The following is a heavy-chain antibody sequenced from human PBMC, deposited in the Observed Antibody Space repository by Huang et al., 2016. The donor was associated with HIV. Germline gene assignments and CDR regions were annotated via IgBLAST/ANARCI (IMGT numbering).Heavy chain of an antibody. V-gene: IGHV4-39*01. D-gene: IGHD1-20*01. CDR1: GSSISSRYY. Sequence: QLQLQESGPGLVKPSETLSLTCTVSGSSISSRYYWGWIRQHPWKGLEWIGNIYYRGNISYNPSLTSRVPISVDTSKNLISLKVDSVTAADTAVYYCARPLTGTTALGYWGQGTLVTVSS. J-gene: IGHJ4*02. CDR2: IYYRGNI. CDR3: ARPLTGTTALGY.